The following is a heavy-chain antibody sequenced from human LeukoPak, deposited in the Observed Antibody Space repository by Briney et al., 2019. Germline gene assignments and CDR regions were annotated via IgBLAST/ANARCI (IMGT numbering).Heavy chain of an antibody. J-gene: IGHJ4*02. CDR2: IKQDGTAT. CDR1: GFTFSRHG. D-gene: IGHD6-13*01. V-gene: IGHV3-7*05. CDR3: ARISIAAAGDFDF. Sequence: GGSLRLSCAASGFTFSRHGMSWVRQAPGKGLEWVANIKQDGTATYYVDSVKGRFTISRDNAKNSLYLQMNSLRAEDTAVYYCARISIAAAGDFDFWGQGTLVTVSS.